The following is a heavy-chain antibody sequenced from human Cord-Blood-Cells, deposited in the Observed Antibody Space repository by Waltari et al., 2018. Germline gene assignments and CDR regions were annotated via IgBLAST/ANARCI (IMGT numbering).Heavy chain of an antibody. CDR3: ARESGDAFDI. Sequence: QVQLVESGGGVVQPGRSLRLSCAASGFTLSSYAMHWVRQAPGKGLEWVAVISYDGSNKDYADSVKGRFTISRDNSKNTLYLQMNSLRAEDTAVYYCARESGDAFDIWGQGTMVTVSS. J-gene: IGHJ3*02. V-gene: IGHV3-30*04. CDR2: ISYDGSNK. D-gene: IGHD7-27*01. CDR1: GFTLSSYA.